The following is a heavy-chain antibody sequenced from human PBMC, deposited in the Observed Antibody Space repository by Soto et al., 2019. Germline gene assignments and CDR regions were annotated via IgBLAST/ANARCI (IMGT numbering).Heavy chain of an antibody. Sequence: PAEFLSLTFTVSGASIRGFYWSLIRILGGKDREWIGPIYANGTNDYNPSLKSRVMMSVATSKKPFSLKLRSVTAATTAVYYCVRHGAKTLRDWFEPWGQGISVTVSS. CDR3: VRHGAKTLRDWFEP. D-gene: IGHD1-26*01. V-gene: IGHV4-4*07. J-gene: IGHJ5*02. CDR1: GASIRGFY. CDR2: IYANGTN.